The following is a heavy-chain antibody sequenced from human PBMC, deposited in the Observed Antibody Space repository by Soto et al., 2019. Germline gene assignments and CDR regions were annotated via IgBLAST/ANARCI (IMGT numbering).Heavy chain of an antibody. J-gene: IGHJ4*02. CDR1: GITLSSYA. CDR3: ARGGAYSSSWYWKY. V-gene: IGHV3-48*02. D-gene: IGHD6-13*01. CDR2: ISSSSSTI. Sequence: EVQLLESGGDLVQPGGSLRLSCAASGITLSSYAMSWVRQAPGKGLEWVSYISSSSSTIYYADSVKGRFTISRDNAKNSLYLQMNSLRDEDTAVYYCARGGAYSSSWYWKYWGQGTLVTVSS.